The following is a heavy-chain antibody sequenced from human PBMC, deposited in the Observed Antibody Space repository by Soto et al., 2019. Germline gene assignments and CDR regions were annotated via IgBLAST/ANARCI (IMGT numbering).Heavy chain of an antibody. CDR2: VNPILSMS. CDR3: AASYGSGYRAFDY. V-gene: IGHV1-69*02. CDR1: GDTFSFYT. J-gene: IGHJ4*02. Sequence: QVQLVHSGAEVRKPGSSVKVSCKASGDTFSFYTINWVRQAPGLGLEWMGRVNPILSMSNYAQKFQVRVTITADKSTNTSYMQLSSRRSEYTSIYYCAASYGSGYRAFDYWGQGALVTFSS. D-gene: IGHD3-10*01.